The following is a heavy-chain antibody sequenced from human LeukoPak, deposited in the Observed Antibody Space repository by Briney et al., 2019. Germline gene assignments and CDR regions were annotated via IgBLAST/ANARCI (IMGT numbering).Heavy chain of an antibody. D-gene: IGHD3-10*01. J-gene: IGHJ4*02. CDR2: IYTSGSS. CDR3: ARAFGGDTDY. Sequence: KASGTLSLTCTVSGASIRSYYWTWIRQPAGKGLEWLGRIYTSGSSKYNPSLKSRVTMSLDTSKSQFSLKLVSVTAADTAVYYCARAFGGDTDYWGQGTLVTVSS. V-gene: IGHV4-4*07. CDR1: GASIRSYY.